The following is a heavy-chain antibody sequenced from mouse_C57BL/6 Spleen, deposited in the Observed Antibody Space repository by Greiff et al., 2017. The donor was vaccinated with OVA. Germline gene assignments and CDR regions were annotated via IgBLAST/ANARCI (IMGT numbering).Heavy chain of an antibody. D-gene: IGHD4-1*01. J-gene: IGHJ3*01. CDR2: INPNNGGT. CDR3: VRSEGTGMFAY. V-gene: IGHV1-26*01. CDR1: GYTFTDYY. Sequence: EVQLQQSGPELVKPGASVKISCKASGYTFTDYYMNWVKQSHGKSLEWIGDINPNNGGTSYNQKFKGKATLTVDKSSSTAYMELRSLTSEDSAVYYCVRSEGTGMFAYWGQGTLGTVSA.